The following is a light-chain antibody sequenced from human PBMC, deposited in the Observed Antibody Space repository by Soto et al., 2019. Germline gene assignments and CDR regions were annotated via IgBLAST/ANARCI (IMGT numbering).Light chain of an antibody. CDR1: QGISSY. CDR3: QQNYCAPWR. J-gene: IGKJ1*01. V-gene: IGKV1-39*01. CDR2: AAS. Sequence: IQVTLTPSSLSASVGDRVTITCRASQGISSYLAWYQQKPGKAPKLLIYAASTLQSGVPSRFSGSGSETDFTLTISSLQPEDCATYSSQQNYCAPWRFGQGAKVDIK.